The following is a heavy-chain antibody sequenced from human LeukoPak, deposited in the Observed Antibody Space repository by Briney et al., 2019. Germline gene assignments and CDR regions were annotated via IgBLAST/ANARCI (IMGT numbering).Heavy chain of an antibody. J-gene: IGHJ4*02. D-gene: IGHD3-22*01. CDR1: GYTFTRYY. CDR3: AYLPYDSSGYNHEGSMAY. Sequence: GASVKVSCKASGYTFTRYYMHWVRQAPGQGLEWMGIINPSGGSTSYAQKFQGRVTVTRDMSTSTVYMELSSLRSDDTAVYYCAYLPYDSSGYNHEGSMAYWGQGTLVTVSS. V-gene: IGHV1-46*01. CDR2: INPSGGST.